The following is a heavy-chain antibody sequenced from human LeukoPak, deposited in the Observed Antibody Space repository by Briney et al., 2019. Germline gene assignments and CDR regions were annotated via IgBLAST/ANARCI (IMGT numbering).Heavy chain of an antibody. J-gene: IGHJ4*02. CDR1: GGTFSSYA. V-gene: IGHV1-69*04. CDR3: ARYHSDRGYSYGYYY. CDR2: IIPILGIA. Sequence: SVTVSCKASGGTFSSYAISWVRQAPGQGLEWVGRIIPILGIANYAQKFQGRVTITADKSTSTAYMELSSLRSEDTAVYYCARYHSDRGYSYGYYYWGQGTLVTVSS. D-gene: IGHD5-18*01.